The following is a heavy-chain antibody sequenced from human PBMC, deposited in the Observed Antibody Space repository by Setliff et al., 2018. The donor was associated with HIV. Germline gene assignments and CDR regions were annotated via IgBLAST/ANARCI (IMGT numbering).Heavy chain of an antibody. D-gene: IGHD6-19*01. CDR1: GYTFTTNY. CDR3: ARAYTSGWHLELGLSYFDS. J-gene: IGHJ4*02. Sequence: ASVKVSCKASGYTFTTNYIHWARQAPGQGLEWMGWINPNSGGTNYAQKFQGRVTMTRDTSIYTAYMELSRLRSDDTALYYCARAYTSGWHLELGLSYFDSWGQGTLVTVSS. V-gene: IGHV1-2*02. CDR2: INPNSGGT.